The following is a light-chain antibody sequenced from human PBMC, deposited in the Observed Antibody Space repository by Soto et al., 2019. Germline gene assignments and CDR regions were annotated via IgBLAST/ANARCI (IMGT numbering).Light chain of an antibody. CDR2: EVS. CDR1: SSDVGGYNY. V-gene: IGLV2-14*01. CDR3: NSYASSGTLV. Sequence: QSALTQPASVSGSPGQSITLSCTGTSSDVGGYNYVSWYQQHPGKAPKLMIYEVSNRPSGVSNRFSGSKSGNTASLTISGLKAEDEADYYCNSYASSGTLVFGTGTKLTVL. J-gene: IGLJ1*01.